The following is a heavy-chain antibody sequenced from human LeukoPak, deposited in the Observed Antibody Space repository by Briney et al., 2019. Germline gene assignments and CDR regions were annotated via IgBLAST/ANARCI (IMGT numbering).Heavy chain of an antibody. D-gene: IGHD3-22*01. CDR1: GFTFSTCW. CDR3: ARGRFHYDSSGYSSFYY. Sequence: GGSLRLSCAASGFTFSTCWMTWVRQAPGKGLEWVANINQDGSDKYSVDSLRGRFTISRDNAKNSLYLQMNSLRAEDTAVYYCARGRFHYDSSGYSSFYYWGQGTLVTVSS. CDR2: INQDGSDK. J-gene: IGHJ4*02. V-gene: IGHV3-7*01.